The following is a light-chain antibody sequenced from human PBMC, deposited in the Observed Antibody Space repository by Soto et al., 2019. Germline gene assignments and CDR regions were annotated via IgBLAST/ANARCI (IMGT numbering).Light chain of an antibody. V-gene: IGLV2-8*01. CDR1: NSDVGSYNY. CDR3: SSYAGTNTRYL. Sequence: QSVLTQPPSASGSPGQSVTISCTGKNSDVGSYNYVSWYQQHPGKAPKLMIFEASKRPSGVPDRFSGSKSGNTASLTVSGLQAEDEADYYCSSYAGTNTRYLFGTGTKLTVL. CDR2: EAS. J-gene: IGLJ1*01.